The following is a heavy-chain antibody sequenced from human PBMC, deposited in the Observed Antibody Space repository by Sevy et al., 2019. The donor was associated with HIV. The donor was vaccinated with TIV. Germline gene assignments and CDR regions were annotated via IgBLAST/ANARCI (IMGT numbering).Heavy chain of an antibody. Sequence: GSLRISCSVSGLTFKKPWMKWVRPAPGTGLEWVGLIKSKIDGETTDHPATVKGRFNNLRDDSKNTVYLQMNSLKIDDTAVYYCVTAPGYYDSAPFDYWGPGTLVTVSS. CDR2: IKSKIDGETT. V-gene: IGHV3-15*01. D-gene: IGHD3-22*01. CDR3: VTAPGYYDSAPFDY. CDR1: GLTFKKPW. J-gene: IGHJ4*02.